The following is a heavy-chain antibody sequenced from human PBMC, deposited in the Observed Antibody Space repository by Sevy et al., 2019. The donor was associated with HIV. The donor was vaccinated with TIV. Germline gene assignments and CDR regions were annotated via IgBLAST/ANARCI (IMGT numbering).Heavy chain of an antibody. D-gene: IGHD1-26*01. Sequence: ASVKVSCRSSTYVFSTYEINWVRQAPGQGLEWMGWITPYNGDTNYAQKFQGRLTMTADTFTRIAYVELSSLTSDDAGVYYCARGRSPDSGMYSFNSWAQGTPVTVSS. CDR2: ITPYNGDT. CDR1: TYVFSTYE. V-gene: IGHV1-18*01. J-gene: IGHJ4*02. CDR3: ARGRSPDSGMYSFNS.